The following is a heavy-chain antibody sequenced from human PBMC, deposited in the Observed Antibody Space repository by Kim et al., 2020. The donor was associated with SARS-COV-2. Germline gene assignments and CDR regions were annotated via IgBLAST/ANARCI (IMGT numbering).Heavy chain of an antibody. CDR1: GGSISSYY. CDR2: IYYSGST. Sequence: SETLSLTCTVSGGSISSYYWSWIRQPPGKGLEWIGYIYYSGSTNYNPSLKSRVTISVDTSKNQFSLKLSSVTAADTAVYYCAKSSGWYGGGLFDYWGQGTLVTVSS. CDR3: AKSSGWYGGGLFDY. V-gene: IGHV4-59*01. J-gene: IGHJ4*02. D-gene: IGHD6-19*01.